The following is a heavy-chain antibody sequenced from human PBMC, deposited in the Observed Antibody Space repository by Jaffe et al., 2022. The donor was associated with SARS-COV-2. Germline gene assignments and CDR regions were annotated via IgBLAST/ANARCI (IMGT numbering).Heavy chain of an antibody. CDR2: IHSGGGT. Sequence: EVQLVETGGGLIQPGGSLRLSCAASGFTVSSDYMNWVRQAPGKGLEWVSVIHSGGGTYHADSVKGRFTISRDNSKNTLYLQMNSLRAEDTAVYYCARDNNGDYSFDYWGQGTLVTVSS. V-gene: IGHV3-53*02. CDR1: GFTVSSDY. D-gene: IGHD4-17*01. CDR3: ARDNNGDYSFDY. J-gene: IGHJ4*02.